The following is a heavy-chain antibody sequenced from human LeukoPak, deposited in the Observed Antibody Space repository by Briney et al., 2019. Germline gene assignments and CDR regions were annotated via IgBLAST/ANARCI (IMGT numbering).Heavy chain of an antibody. J-gene: IGHJ6*03. D-gene: IGHD6-13*01. CDR2: ISAYNGNT. CDR3: ARASAAGSYHYYMDV. Sequence: ASVKVSCKASGYTFTSYGISWVRQAPGQGLEWMGWISAYNGNTNYAQKLQGRVTMTTDTSTSTAYMELRSLRPDDRAVYYCARASAAGSYHYYMDVWGKGTTVTISS. CDR1: GYTFTSYG. V-gene: IGHV1-18*01.